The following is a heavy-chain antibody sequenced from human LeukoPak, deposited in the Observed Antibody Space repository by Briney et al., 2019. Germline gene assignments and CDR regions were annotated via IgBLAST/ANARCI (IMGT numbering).Heavy chain of an antibody. CDR2: INPNSGGT. CDR3: ARSGVLRYFDWLLSYYFDY. D-gene: IGHD3-9*01. V-gene: IGHV1-2*02. CDR1: GYTFTGYY. Sequence: ASVKVSCKASGYTFTGYYMHWVRQVPGQGLEWMGWINPNSGGTNYAQKFQGRVTMTRDTSISTAYMELSRLRSDDTAVYYCARSGVLRYFDWLLSYYFDYWGRGTLVTVSS. J-gene: IGHJ4*02.